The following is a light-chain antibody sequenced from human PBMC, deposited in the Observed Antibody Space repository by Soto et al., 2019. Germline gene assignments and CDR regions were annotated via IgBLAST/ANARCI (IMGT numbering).Light chain of an antibody. CDR2: DTS. CDR3: QQYGTSESI. V-gene: IGKV3-20*01. J-gene: IGKJ5*01. CDR1: QSLTNSF. Sequence: EFVLTQSPGTLSLSPGERATLSCRASQSLTNSFIAWYQQKPGQAPRLLIYDTSSRASGIPDRFSGSGSGTDFTLTISRLEPEDFAVFYCQQYGTSESIFGQGTRLEIK.